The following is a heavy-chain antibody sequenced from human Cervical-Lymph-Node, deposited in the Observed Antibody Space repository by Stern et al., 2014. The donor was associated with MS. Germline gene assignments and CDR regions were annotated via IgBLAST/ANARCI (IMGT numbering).Heavy chain of an antibody. D-gene: IGHD3-3*01. CDR1: GFAFDDYA. J-gene: IGHJ6*02. V-gene: IGHV3-9*01. CDR3: ATANYEFGYYGMDV. CDR2: ISWSGTKI. Sequence: EVQLVESGGGLVQPGRSLRLSCAAAGFAFDDYAMHLVRQAPGKGLEWVSGISWSGTKIGYADSVKGRFTISRDNAKNSLFLQMNNLRAEDTALYYCATANYEFGYYGMDVWGQGTAVTVS.